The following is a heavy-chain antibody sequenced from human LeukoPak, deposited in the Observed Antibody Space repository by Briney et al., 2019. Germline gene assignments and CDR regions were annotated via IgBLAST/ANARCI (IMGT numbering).Heavy chain of an antibody. CDR2: IDHSGST. CDR3: ARGDVVVPAAIPGANNWFDP. CDR1: GYSISSGYY. V-gene: IGHV4-38-2*02. J-gene: IGHJ5*02. Sequence: SETLSLTCTVSGYSISSGYYWGWIRQPPGKGLECIGSIDHSGSTSYNPSLKSRVTISVDTSKNQFSLKVSSVTAADTAVYYCARGDVVVPAAIPGANNWFDPWGQGTLVTVSS. D-gene: IGHD2-2*02.